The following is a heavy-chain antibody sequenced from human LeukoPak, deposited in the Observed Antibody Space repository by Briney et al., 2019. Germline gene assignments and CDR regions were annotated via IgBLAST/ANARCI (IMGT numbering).Heavy chain of an antibody. Sequence: SETLSLTCTVSGGSISSYYWSWIRQPAAKGLEWIGRIYTSGSTNYNPSLKSRVTMSVDTSKNQFSLKLSSVTAADTAVYYCATTWGYCSSTSCHNWFDPWGQGTLVTVSS. J-gene: IGHJ5*02. V-gene: IGHV4-4*07. CDR3: ATTWGYCSSTSCHNWFDP. CDR1: GGSISSYY. D-gene: IGHD2-2*01. CDR2: IYTSGST.